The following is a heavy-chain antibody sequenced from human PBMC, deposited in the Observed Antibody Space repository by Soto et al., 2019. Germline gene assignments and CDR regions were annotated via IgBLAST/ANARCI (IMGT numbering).Heavy chain of an antibody. D-gene: IGHD3-16*01. CDR3: ARFWANYYYYYMDV. V-gene: IGHV4-59*08. CDR2: IYYSGST. J-gene: IGHJ6*03. CDR1: GGSISSYY. Sequence: SETLSLTCTVSGGSISSYYWSWIRQPPGKGLEWIGYIYYSGSTNYNPSLKSRVTISVDTSKNQFSLKLSSVTAADTAVYYCARFWANYYYYYMDVWGKGTTVPVSS.